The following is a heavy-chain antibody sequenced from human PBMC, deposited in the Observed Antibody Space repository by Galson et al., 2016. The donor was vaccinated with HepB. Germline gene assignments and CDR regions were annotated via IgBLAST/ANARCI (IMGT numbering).Heavy chain of an antibody. Sequence: SVKVSCKASGGTFSSFAFSWVRQAPGQGLEWMGGIIPLIGTANYAQKFQDRVAINADESTSSVYMALSSLRSEDTAVYYCASNYCGGGCTRYWYFDLWGRCTLVTVSS. CDR3: ASNYCGGGCTRYWYFDL. CDR2: IIPLIGTA. J-gene: IGHJ2*01. V-gene: IGHV1-69*13. CDR1: GGTFSSFA. D-gene: IGHD2-21*02.